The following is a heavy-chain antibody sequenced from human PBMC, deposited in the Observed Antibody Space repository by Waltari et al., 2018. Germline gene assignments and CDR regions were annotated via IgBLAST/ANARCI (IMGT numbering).Heavy chain of an antibody. V-gene: IGHV1-2*06. J-gene: IGHJ5*02. Sequence: QVQLVQSGAEVKKPGASVKVSCKASGYTFTGYYFHWERQAPGQGLEWMGRINPNTGDTTYAQEFQGRVTMTRDTSISTAYMELTSLRSEDTAVYYCARDWGYYSDTSGYPSNWFGPWGQGTLVTVSS. D-gene: IGHD3-22*01. CDR2: INPNTGDT. CDR1: GYTFTGYY. CDR3: ARDWGYYSDTSGYPSNWFGP.